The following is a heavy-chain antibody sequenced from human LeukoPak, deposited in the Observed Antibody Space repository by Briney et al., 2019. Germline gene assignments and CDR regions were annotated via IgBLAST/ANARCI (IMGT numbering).Heavy chain of an antibody. CDR3: ARGVTYYDILTGYYPPSSDYYYYMYV. CDR1: GGAISSGVYY. Sequence: SQTLSLTCTVSGGAISSGVYYWSWIRQPPGKGLEWIGYIYYSGSTYYNPSLKSRVTISVDMSKNQFSLKLSSVTAADTAVYYCARGVTYYDILTGYYPPSSDYYYYMYVWGKGTMVTVSS. V-gene: IGHV4-30-4*08. CDR2: IYYSGST. D-gene: IGHD3-9*01. J-gene: IGHJ6*03.